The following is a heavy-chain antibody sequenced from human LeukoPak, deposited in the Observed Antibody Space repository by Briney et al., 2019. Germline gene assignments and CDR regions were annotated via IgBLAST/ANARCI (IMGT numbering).Heavy chain of an antibody. CDR2: IYYSGST. D-gene: IGHD1-14*01. V-gene: IGHV4-59*11. Sequence: PSKTLSLTCTVSGGSISSHYWSWIRQPPGKGLEWIGYIYYSGSTNYNPSLKSRVTISVDTSKNQFSLKLSSVTAADTAVYYCARGEPGAFDPWGQGTLVTVSS. CDR1: GGSISSHY. J-gene: IGHJ5*02. CDR3: ARGEPGAFDP.